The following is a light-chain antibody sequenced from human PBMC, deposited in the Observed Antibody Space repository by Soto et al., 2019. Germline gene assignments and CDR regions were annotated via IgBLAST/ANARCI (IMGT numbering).Light chain of an antibody. J-gene: IGLJ2*01. Sequence: QCVLTQPPSVSAAPGQKVTISCSGSSSNIGNNYVSWYQQLPGTAPKLLIYDNNKRPSGIPDRFSGSKSGTSATLGITGLQTGDEADYHCGTWDTSLSGGVFGGGTKLTVL. CDR1: SSNIGNNY. V-gene: IGLV1-51*01. CDR2: DNN. CDR3: GTWDTSLSGGV.